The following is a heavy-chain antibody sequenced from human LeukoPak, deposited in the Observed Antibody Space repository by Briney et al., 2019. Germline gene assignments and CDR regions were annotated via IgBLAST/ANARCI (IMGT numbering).Heavy chain of an antibody. Sequence: GGSLRLSCAASGFTFSISSMNWVRQAPGKGLEWVAVISYDGSNKYYADSVKGRFTISRDNSKNTLYLQMNSLRAEDTAVYYCARELQRTFDYWGQGTLVTVSS. CDR2: ISYDGSNK. V-gene: IGHV3-30*03. J-gene: IGHJ4*02. D-gene: IGHD2-21*01. CDR3: ARELQRTFDY. CDR1: GFTFSISS.